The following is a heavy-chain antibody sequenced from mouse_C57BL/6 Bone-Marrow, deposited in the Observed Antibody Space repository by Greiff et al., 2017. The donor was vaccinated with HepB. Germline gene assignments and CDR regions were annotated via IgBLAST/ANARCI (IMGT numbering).Heavy chain of an antibody. Sequence: VQLLQSGADLVKPRASLKLSCAASGFTFSSYGMSSVRQTPDKRLEWVATISSGGSYTYYPDSVKGRFTLSSDNAKHTPYLQMSSLKSEYTAMYYGASQVHDSSPFAYWAQVGLVFVSA. V-gene: IGHV5-6*01. CDR2: ISSGGSYT. J-gene: IGHJ3*01. D-gene: IGHD2-4*01. CDR3: ASQVHDSSPFAY. CDR1: GFTFSSYG.